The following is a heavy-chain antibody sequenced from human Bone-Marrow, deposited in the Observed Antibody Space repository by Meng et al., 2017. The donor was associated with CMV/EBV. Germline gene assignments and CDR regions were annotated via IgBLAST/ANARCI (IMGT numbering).Heavy chain of an antibody. Sequence: GESLKISCAASGFTFDDYAMSWVRQAPGKGLEWVSAISGSGGSTYYADSVKGRFTISRDNSKNTLYLQMNSLRAEDTAVYYCAKDQNVLRFLEWLVGLDYWGQGTLVTVSS. CDR3: AKDQNVLRFLEWLVGLDY. CDR2: ISGSGGST. J-gene: IGHJ4*02. V-gene: IGHV3-23*01. D-gene: IGHD3-3*01. CDR1: GFTFDDYA.